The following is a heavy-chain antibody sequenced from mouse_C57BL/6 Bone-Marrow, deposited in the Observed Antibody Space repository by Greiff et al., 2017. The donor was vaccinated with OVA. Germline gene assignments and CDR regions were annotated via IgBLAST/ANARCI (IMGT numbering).Heavy chain of an antibody. J-gene: IGHJ3*01. D-gene: IGHD2-3*01. CDR3: ARSWLLSY. CDR2: INPNNGGT. Sequence: EVKLQQSGPELVKPGASVKISCKASGYTFTDYYMNWVKQSHGKSLEWIGDINPNNGGTSYNQKFKGKATLTVDKSSSTAYMELRSLTSEDSAVYYCARSWLLSYWGQGTLVTVSA. CDR1: GYTFTDYY. V-gene: IGHV1-26*01.